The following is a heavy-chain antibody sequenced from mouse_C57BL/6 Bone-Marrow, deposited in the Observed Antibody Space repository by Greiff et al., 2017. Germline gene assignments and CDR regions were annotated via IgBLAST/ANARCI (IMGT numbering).Heavy chain of an antibody. J-gene: IGHJ3*01. CDR1: GYTFTSYT. Sequence: QVQLQQSGAELARPGASVKMSCKASGYTFTSYTMHWVKQRPGQGLEWIGYINPSSGYTKYNQKFKDKATLTADKSSSTAYMQLSSLTSEDSAVYYCARGPLIYYYGSSISGFAYWGQGTLATVSA. V-gene: IGHV1-4*01. CDR2: INPSSGYT. CDR3: ARGPLIYYYGSSISGFAY. D-gene: IGHD1-1*01.